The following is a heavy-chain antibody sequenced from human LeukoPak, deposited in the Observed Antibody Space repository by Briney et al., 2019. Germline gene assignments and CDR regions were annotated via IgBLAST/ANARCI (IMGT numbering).Heavy chain of an antibody. CDR3: AKGPLGEPESS. CDR2: ISGSGGRT. CDR1: GFTFNSYG. D-gene: IGHD3-16*01. V-gene: IGHV3-23*01. J-gene: IGHJ5*02. Sequence: PGGSLRLSCAASGFTFNSYGMTWVRQAPGKGLEWVSNISGSGGRTYYADSVKGRFTISRDNSKNTLYLQMNSLRAEDTAVYYCAKGPLGEPESSWGQGTLVIVSS.